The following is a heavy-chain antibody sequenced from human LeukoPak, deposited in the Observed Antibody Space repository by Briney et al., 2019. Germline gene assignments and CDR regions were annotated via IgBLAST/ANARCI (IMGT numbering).Heavy chain of an antibody. CDR1: GGSISSYY. D-gene: IGHD4/OR15-4a*01. Sequence: SETLSLTCTVSGGSISSYYWSWIRQPAGKGLEWIGRIYTSGSTNYNPSLKSRVTMSVDTSKNQFSLKLSSVTAADTAVYYCAKEDPMLTTLDTWGQGTLVTVSS. J-gene: IGHJ5*02. V-gene: IGHV4-4*07. CDR2: IYTSGST. CDR3: AKEDPMLTTLDT.